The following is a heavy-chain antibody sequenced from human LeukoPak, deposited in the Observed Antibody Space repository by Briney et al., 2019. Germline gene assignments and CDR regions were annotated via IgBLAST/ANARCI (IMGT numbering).Heavy chain of an antibody. CDR2: IKKDGSEK. CDR3: VKDAGTA. CDR1: GFTFSNNW. D-gene: IGHD2-8*02. Sequence: GGSLRLSCAASGFTFSNNWMSWVRLAPGKGLECVANIKKDGSEKYYINPVKGRFTISRDNAKNSLFLQMNSLRAEDTALYYCVKDAGTAWGQGTLVTVSS. J-gene: IGHJ5*02. V-gene: IGHV3-7*01.